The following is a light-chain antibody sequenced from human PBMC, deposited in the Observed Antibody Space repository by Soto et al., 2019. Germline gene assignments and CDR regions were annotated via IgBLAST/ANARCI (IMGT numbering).Light chain of an antibody. J-gene: IGKJ2*01. CDR3: QQYNSFPYT. V-gene: IGKV1-5*03. Sequence: DIHITQSPSTLSASVGDRVTITCRASQSISSWLAWYQQKPGKAPKLLIQKASSLESGVPSSFSGSGSGTEFTLTISSLQPDDFATYYCQQYNSFPYTFGQGTKVDIK. CDR2: KAS. CDR1: QSISSW.